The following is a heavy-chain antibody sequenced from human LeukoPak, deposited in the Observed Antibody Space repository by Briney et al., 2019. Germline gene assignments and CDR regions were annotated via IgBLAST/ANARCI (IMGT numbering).Heavy chain of an antibody. V-gene: IGHV3-7*01. J-gene: IGHJ4*02. Sequence: GGSLRLSCAASGFTFSSYGMSWVRQAPGKGLEWVANINLDGGDKSYVGSVKGRFTISRDNAKNSLYLQMNSLGAEDTAVYYCARDYDYSLDYWGQGTLVTVSS. CDR2: INLDGGDK. CDR3: ARDYDYSLDY. D-gene: IGHD4/OR15-4a*01. CDR1: GFTFSSYG.